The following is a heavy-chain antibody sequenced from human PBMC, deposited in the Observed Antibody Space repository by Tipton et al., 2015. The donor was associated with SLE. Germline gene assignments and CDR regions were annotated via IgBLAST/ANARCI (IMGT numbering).Heavy chain of an antibody. D-gene: IGHD2-8*01. Sequence: TLSLTCTVSGGSISSHYWSWIRQPPGKGLEWIGYIYYSGSTNYNPSLKSRVTISVDTSKNQFSLKLSSVTAADTAVYYCARESQYDPYYFDYWGQGTLVTVSS. CDR2: IYYSGST. J-gene: IGHJ4*02. V-gene: IGHV4-59*11. CDR3: ARESQYDPYYFDY. CDR1: GGSISSHY.